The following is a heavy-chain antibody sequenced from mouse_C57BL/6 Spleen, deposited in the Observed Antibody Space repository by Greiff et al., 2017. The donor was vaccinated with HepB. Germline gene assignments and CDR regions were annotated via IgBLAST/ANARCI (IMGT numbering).Heavy chain of an antibody. CDR2: IDPSDSYT. V-gene: IGHV1-69*01. D-gene: IGHD2-1*01. J-gene: IGHJ3*01. CDR3: ARTRGNLAWFAY. CDR1: GYTFTSYW. Sequence: QVQLQQPGAELVMPGASVKLSCKASGYTFTSYWMHWVKQRPGQGLEWIGEIDPSDSYTNYNQKFKGKSTLTVDKSSSTAYMQLSSLTSEDSAVYDCARTRGNLAWFAYWGQGTLVTVSA.